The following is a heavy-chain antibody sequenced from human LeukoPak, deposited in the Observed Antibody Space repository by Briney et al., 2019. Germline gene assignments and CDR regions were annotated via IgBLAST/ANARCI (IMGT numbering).Heavy chain of an antibody. CDR1: GFTFSSYS. V-gene: IGHV3-21*01. D-gene: IGHD3-10*01. CDR3: ARLSAYYYGSYFYYYMDV. CDR2: ISSSSSYI. Sequence: GGSLRLSCAASGFTFSSYSMNWVRQAPGKGLEWVSSISSSSSYIYYADSVKGRFTISRDNAKKSVYLHMSSLRAEDTALYYCARLSAYYYGSYFYYYMDVWGKGTTVTVSS. J-gene: IGHJ6*03.